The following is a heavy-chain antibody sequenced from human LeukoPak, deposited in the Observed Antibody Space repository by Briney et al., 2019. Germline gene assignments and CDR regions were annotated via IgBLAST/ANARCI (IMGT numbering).Heavy chain of an antibody. D-gene: IGHD3-9*01. CDR2: INHSGST. Sequence: PSETLSLTCAVYGGSFSGYYWSWIRQPPGKGLEWLGEINHSGSTNYNPSLKSRVTISVDTSKNQFSLKLSSVTAADTAVYYCARSYDILTGSEFGNYWGQGTLVTVSS. CDR1: GGSFSGYY. V-gene: IGHV4-34*01. J-gene: IGHJ4*02. CDR3: ARSYDILTGSEFGNY.